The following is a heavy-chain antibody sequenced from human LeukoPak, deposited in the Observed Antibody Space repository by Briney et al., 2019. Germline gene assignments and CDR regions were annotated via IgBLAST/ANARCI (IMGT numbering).Heavy chain of an antibody. CDR2: IYTSGNT. Sequence: KPSETLSLTCTVSAGSISSGSYYWSWIRQPAGKGLEWIGRIYTSGNTNYNPSLKSRVTMSVDTSKNQFSLKLSSVTAADTAVYYCAREVGQQLVGGWNYYYYMDVWGKGTTVTVSS. J-gene: IGHJ6*03. V-gene: IGHV4-61*02. D-gene: IGHD6-13*01. CDR3: AREVGQQLVGGWNYYYYMDV. CDR1: AGSISSGSYY.